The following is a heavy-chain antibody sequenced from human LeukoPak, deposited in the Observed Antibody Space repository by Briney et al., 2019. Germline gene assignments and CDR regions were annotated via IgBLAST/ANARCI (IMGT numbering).Heavy chain of an antibody. Sequence: ASVKVSCKASGYTFTSYAMNWVRQAPGQGLEWMGWINTNTGNPTYAQGFTGRFVFSLDTSVSTAYLQISSLKAEDTAVYFCIADLPSGGAEAGSPDYWGQGTLVTVSS. D-gene: IGHD6-13*01. J-gene: IGHJ4*02. V-gene: IGHV7-4-1*02. CDR1: GYTFTSYA. CDR2: INTNTGNP. CDR3: IADLPSGGAEAGSPDY.